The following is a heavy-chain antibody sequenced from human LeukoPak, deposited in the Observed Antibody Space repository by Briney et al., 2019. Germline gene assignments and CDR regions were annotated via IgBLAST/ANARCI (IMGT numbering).Heavy chain of an antibody. Sequence: GGSLRLSCAASGFTFSSYAMSWVCQAPGKGLEWVSAISGSGGSTYYADSVKGRFTISRDNSKNTLYLQMNSLRAEDTAVYYCAKDYYDSSGYYSNFDYWGQGTLVTVSS. CDR2: ISGSGGST. V-gene: IGHV3-23*01. D-gene: IGHD3-22*01. CDR1: GFTFSSYA. J-gene: IGHJ4*02. CDR3: AKDYYDSSGYYSNFDY.